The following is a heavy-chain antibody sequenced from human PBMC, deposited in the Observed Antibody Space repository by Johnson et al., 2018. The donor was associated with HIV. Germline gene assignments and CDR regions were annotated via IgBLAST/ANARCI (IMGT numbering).Heavy chain of an antibody. J-gene: IGHJ3*02. CDR1: GFRFINAW. V-gene: IGHV3-15*01. D-gene: IGHD7-27*01. CDR3: TTDPWGSDAFDI. Sequence: VLLVESGGGLVKPGDSLRLSCTASGFRFINAWMGWARQAPGKGLEWLGRITSKTGGGTTSSAAPVKGRFTISRDDSKDTVYLHMNSLKVDDTAVYYCTTDPWGSDAFDIWGQGTMVTVSS. CDR2: ITSKTGGGTT.